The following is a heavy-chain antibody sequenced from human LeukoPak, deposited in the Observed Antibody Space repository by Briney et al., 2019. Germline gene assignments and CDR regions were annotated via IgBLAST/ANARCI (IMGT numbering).Heavy chain of an antibody. Sequence: GGSLRLSCTASGFTFGDYAMSWVRQAPGEGLEWVGFIRSKAYGGTTEYAASVKGRFTISRDDSKSIAYLQMNSLKTEDTAVYYCTRGRGITMIVVGDNWFDPWGQGTLVTVSS. CDR1: GFTFGDYA. V-gene: IGHV3-49*04. CDR2: IRSKAYGGTT. J-gene: IGHJ5*02. D-gene: IGHD3-22*01. CDR3: TRGRGITMIVVGDNWFDP.